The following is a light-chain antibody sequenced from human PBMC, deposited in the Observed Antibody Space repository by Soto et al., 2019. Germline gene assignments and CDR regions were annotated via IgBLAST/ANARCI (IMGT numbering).Light chain of an antibody. CDR1: SSDVGTYKY. V-gene: IGLV2-11*01. CDR3: CSYAGSYTYV. J-gene: IGLJ1*01. Sequence: QSVLTQPRSVPGSPGQSVTISCTGTSSDVGTYKYVSWYQNQPGTAPKLIIYDVTKRPSGVPDRFSGSKSGDTASLTISGLQAEDEADYYCCSYAGSYTYVFGTGTKVTVL. CDR2: DVT.